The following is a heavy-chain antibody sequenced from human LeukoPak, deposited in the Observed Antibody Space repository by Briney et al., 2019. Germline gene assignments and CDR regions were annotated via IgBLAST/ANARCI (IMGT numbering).Heavy chain of an antibody. J-gene: IGHJ4*02. CDR1: GFTFRSYW. V-gene: IGHV3-7*01. CDR2: IKEDESAK. Sequence: GGSLRLSCAASGFTFRSYWMAWVRQAPGKGLEWVANIKEDESAKHQADSVRGRFTISRDNAQNSVYLQMSSLRGEDTAVYYCARDVGGSLDYWGQGTLVTVSS. CDR3: ARDVGGSLDY. D-gene: IGHD1-26*01.